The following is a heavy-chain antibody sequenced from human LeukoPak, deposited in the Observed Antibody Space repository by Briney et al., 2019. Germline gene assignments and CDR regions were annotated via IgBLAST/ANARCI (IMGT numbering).Heavy chain of an antibody. Sequence: GGSLRLSCAASGFTFSSYGMHWVRQAPGKGLEWVAFIRYDGSNKYYADSVKGRFTISRDNSKNTLYLQMNSLRAEDTAEYYCAKDLDVTILPPLFDYWGQGTLVTVSS. J-gene: IGHJ4*02. CDR1: GFTFSSYG. V-gene: IGHV3-30*02. D-gene: IGHD3-9*01. CDR2: IRYDGSNK. CDR3: AKDLDVTILPPLFDY.